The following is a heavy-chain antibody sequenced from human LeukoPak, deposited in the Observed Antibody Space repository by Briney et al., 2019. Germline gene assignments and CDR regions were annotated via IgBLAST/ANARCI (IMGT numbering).Heavy chain of an antibody. CDR3: ARTLRPRTVQRAFDI. Sequence: ASVKVSCKASGYTFTSYYMHWVRQAPGQGLEWMGIINPSGGSTSYAQKFQGRVTMTRDTSTSTVYMELSSLRSEDTAVYYCARTLRPRTVQRAFDIWGHGTMVTVSS. CDR1: GYTFTSYY. V-gene: IGHV1-46*01. D-gene: IGHD1-1*01. CDR2: INPSGGST. J-gene: IGHJ3*02.